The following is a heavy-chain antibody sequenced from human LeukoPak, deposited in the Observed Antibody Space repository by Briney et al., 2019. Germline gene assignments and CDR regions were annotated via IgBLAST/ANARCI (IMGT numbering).Heavy chain of an antibody. CDR3: ASDGNYGSGSPWFDS. J-gene: IGHJ5*01. V-gene: IGHV3-30*02. CDR2: IRYDGNQI. CDR1: GFTFSSYG. Sequence: GGSLRLSCTASGFTFSSYGMHWVRQAPGKGLEWVAFIRYDGNQIFYADSDSVKGRFTISRDNSKKTVYLQMNSLRPEDTAVYYCASDGNYGSGSPWFDSWGQGTLVTVSS. D-gene: IGHD3-10*01.